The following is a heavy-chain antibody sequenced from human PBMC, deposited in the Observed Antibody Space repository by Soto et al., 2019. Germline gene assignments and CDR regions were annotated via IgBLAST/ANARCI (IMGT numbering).Heavy chain of an antibody. D-gene: IGHD4-17*01. Sequence: QVQLQESGPGLVKPSQTLSLTCTVSGGSISSGGSYWSWIRQHPGKGLEWIGYIYYSGRTYYNPSLTTRVTISAATSKNQFALKLSSVTAADTAVYYCARSPAATVTAFDFWGQGTLVTVSS. CDR2: IYYSGRT. CDR3: ARSPAATVTAFDF. J-gene: IGHJ4*02. CDR1: GGSISSGGSY. V-gene: IGHV4-31*03.